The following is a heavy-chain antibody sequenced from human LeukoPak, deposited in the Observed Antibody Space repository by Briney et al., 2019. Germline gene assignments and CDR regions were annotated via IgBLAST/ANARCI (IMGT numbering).Heavy chain of an antibody. CDR2: IYRSGST. V-gene: IGHV4-38-2*02. Sequence: ASETLSLTCTVSGYSISSGYYWGWIRQPPGKGLEWIGSIYRSGSTYYNPSLKSRVTISVDTSKNQFSLKLSSVTAADTAVYYCARANMELLWFGELGSNNWFDPWGQGTLVTVSS. D-gene: IGHD3-10*01. CDR1: GYSISSGYY. J-gene: IGHJ5*02. CDR3: ARANMELLWFGELGSNNWFDP.